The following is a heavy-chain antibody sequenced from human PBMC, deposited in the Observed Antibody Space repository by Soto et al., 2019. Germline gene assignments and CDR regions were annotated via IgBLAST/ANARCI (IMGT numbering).Heavy chain of an antibody. J-gene: IGHJ5*02. D-gene: IGHD2-2*01. CDR3: ARGYCTATSCEPWFDP. V-gene: IGHV5-51*01. CDR2: IYPGASDT. Sequence: GESLKISCQSSGYAFSIYWLDWVRQMPGKGLEWMGIIYPGASDTRYSPSFQGQVTISVDKSITTAYLQWSSLKASDTAMYYCARGYCTATSCEPWFDPWGQGTLVTVSS. CDR1: GYAFSIYW.